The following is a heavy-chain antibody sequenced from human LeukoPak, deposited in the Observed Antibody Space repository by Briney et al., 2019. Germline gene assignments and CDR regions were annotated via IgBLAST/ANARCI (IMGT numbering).Heavy chain of an antibody. CDR3: ARELDGMDV. J-gene: IGHJ6*02. Sequence: GGSLRLSCAASGFTFTNYAMTWVRQAPGKGLEWVSVISASGGSTYYADSVKGRFTISRDNPKNTLYLQMNSLRAEDTAVYYCARELDGMDVWGQGTTVTVSS. CDR2: ISASGGST. CDR1: GFTFTNYA. V-gene: IGHV3-23*01.